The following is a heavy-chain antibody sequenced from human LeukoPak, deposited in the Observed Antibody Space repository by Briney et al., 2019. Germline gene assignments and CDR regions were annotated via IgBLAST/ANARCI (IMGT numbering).Heavy chain of an antibody. Sequence: GGSLRLSCAASGFTVSSNYMGWVRQAPGKGLEWVSFIYGGGSTYYADSVKGRFIISRDNSKNTLYLQMNSLRAEDTAVYYCARDPQLATAMVTGDAFDIWGQGTMVTVSS. V-gene: IGHV3-66*01. CDR3: ARDPQLATAMVTGDAFDI. J-gene: IGHJ3*02. CDR1: GFTVSSNY. CDR2: IYGGGST. D-gene: IGHD5-18*01.